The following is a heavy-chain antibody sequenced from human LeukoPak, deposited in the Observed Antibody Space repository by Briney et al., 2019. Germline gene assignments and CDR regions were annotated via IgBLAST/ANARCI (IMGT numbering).Heavy chain of an antibody. CDR3: ARSRRGYYMDG. D-gene: IGHD2-21*01. Sequence: ASVKLSSTASGYTSSIFDTKCVRQAPGQGLEWMAWTNPGSGDTGYEGKFQARLTMSRNTSITTASMELSSLTSEDTAVCYCARSRRGYYMDGWGKGTTVIVSS. CDR1: GYTSSIFD. CDR2: TNPGSGDT. V-gene: IGHV1-8*02. J-gene: IGHJ6*04.